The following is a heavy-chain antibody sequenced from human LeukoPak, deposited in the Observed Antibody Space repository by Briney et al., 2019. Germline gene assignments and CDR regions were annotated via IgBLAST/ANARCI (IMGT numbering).Heavy chain of an antibody. CDR3: AKDGYCDSTSCQFDF. Sequence: GGALRLSCAASGLTFSTSTFSWVRQAPGKGLEWVSAIDGGGTTYYADSAKGRFAISRDNSKNTLPLQMASMTAEDTAIYFCAKDGYCDSTSCQFDFWGQGTLVTVSS. CDR1: GLTFSTST. D-gene: IGHD2-2*03. J-gene: IGHJ4*02. V-gene: IGHV3-23*01. CDR2: IDGGGTT.